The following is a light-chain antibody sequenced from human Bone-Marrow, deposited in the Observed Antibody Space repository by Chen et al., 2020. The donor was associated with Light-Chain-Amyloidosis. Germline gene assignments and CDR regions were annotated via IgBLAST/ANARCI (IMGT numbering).Light chain of an antibody. J-gene: IGKJ4*01. CDR3: QQYGTSPLT. Sequence: EIVLTQSPGTLSLSPGEGANLSCRASQTISSNYLTWYQQNFGQAPRLLIYGSSSRATGIPDRFTGSGYGTDFTLTINRLEPEDFAMYYCQQYGTSPLTFGGGTKVEIK. CDR1: QTISSNY. V-gene: IGKV3-20*01. CDR2: GSS.